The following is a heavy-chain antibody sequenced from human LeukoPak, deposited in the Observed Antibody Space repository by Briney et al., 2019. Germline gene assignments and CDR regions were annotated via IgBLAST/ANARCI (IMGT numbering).Heavy chain of an antibody. V-gene: IGHV3-7*01. CDR2: IKQDGSEK. CDR3: ASDPITMVRGVVSDAFDI. J-gene: IGHJ3*02. Sequence: GSLRLSCAASGFTFSSYWMSWVRQAPGKGLEWVANIKQDGSEKYYVDSVKGRFTISRDNAKNSLYLQMNSLRAEDTAVYYCASDPITMVRGVVSDAFDIWGQGTMVTVSS. CDR1: GFTFSSYW. D-gene: IGHD3-10*01.